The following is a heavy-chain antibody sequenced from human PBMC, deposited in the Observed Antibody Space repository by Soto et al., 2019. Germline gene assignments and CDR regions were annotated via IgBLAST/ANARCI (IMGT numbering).Heavy chain of an antibody. J-gene: IGHJ4*02. D-gene: IGHD3-22*01. CDR3: ARKSYYVDSGFYDY. CDR2: ISPTSEYI. Sequence: GGALRLSFCASGFSFSRHSLDLVRQAPWKGLEWVSSISPTSEYIYHADSVKGRFTISRDNAKNSLYLQMDSLRADDTAVYYCARKSYYVDSGFYDYWGQGALVTVSS. CDR1: GFSFSRHS. V-gene: IGHV3-21*01.